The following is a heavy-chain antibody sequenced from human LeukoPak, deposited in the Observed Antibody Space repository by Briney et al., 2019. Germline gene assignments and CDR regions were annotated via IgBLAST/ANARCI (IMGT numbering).Heavy chain of an antibody. J-gene: IGHJ4*02. CDR2: MSAYNGNT. V-gene: IGHV1-18*01. CDR3: ARDSPEYLIAAAEVLADY. Sequence: ASVKVSCKASGYTFTSYGISWVRQAPGQGLEWMGWMSAYNGNTNYAQKLQGRVTVTTDTSTSTAYMELRSLRSDDTAVYYCARDSPEYLIAAAEVLADYWGQGTLVTVSS. D-gene: IGHD6-13*01. CDR1: GYTFTSYG.